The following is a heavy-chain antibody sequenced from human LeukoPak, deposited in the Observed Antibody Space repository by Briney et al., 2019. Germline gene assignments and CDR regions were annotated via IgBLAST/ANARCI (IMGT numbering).Heavy chain of an antibody. CDR2: ISAYNGNT. Sequence: ASVKVSRKASGYTFTSYGISWVRQAPGQGLEWMGWISAYNGNTNYAQKLQGRVTMTTDTSTSTAYMELRSLRSDDTAVYYCARDRPDYDFWSGSNYYYYGMDVWGQGTTVTVSS. D-gene: IGHD3-3*01. V-gene: IGHV1-18*01. CDR3: ARDRPDYDFWSGSNYYYYGMDV. J-gene: IGHJ6*02. CDR1: GYTFTSYG.